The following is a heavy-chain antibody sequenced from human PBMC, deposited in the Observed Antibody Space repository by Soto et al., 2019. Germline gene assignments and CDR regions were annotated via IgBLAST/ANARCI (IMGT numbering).Heavy chain of an antibody. CDR3: ARGGSGYVWFNEF. D-gene: IGHD3-22*01. CDR2: IIPIFGTA. V-gene: IGHV1-69*01. J-gene: IGHJ4*02. Sequence: QEQLVQSGAEVKKPGSSVKVSCKASGGIFSSYAISWVRQAPGQGLEWIGGIIPIFGTANYAQKFQGRVTITADESTNTAYRDLSSLKSEDTAIYYWARGGSGYVWFNEFWGQGTLVTVSS. CDR1: GGIFSSYA.